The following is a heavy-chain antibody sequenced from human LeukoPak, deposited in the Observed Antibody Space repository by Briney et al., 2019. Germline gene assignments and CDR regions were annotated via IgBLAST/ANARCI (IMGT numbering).Heavy chain of an antibody. J-gene: IGHJ4*02. D-gene: IGHD5-18*01. V-gene: IGHV3-23*01. Sequence: GGSLRLSCAASGFTFSSYAMSWVRQAPGKGLEWVSAISGSGGSTYYADSVKGRFTISRDNSKNTLYLQMNSLRAEDTAVYYCAKVWRIQLWFPLFDYWGQGTLVTVSS. CDR3: AKVWRIQLWFPLFDY. CDR1: GFTFSSYA. CDR2: ISGSGGST.